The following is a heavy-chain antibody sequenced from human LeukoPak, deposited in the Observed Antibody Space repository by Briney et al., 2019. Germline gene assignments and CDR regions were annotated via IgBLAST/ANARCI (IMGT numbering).Heavy chain of an antibody. CDR2: IYTSGST. J-gene: IGHJ3*02. CDR1: GGSISSYY. V-gene: IGHV4-4*07. Sequence: PSETLSLTCAVSGGSISSYYWSWIRQPAGKGLEWIGRIYTSGSTNYNPSLKSRVTMSVDTSKNQFSLKLSSVTAADTAVYYCARRGPVGYCSSTSCYPAFDIWGQGTMVTVSS. D-gene: IGHD2-2*01. CDR3: ARRGPVGYCSSTSCYPAFDI.